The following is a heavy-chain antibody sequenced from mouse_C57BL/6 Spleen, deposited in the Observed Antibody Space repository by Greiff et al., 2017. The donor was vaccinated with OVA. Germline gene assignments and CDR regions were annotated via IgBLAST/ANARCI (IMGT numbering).Heavy chain of an antibody. D-gene: IGHD1-1*01. CDR2: IYPGSGST. CDR3: ARLGITTAVFDY. CDR1: GYTFTRYW. Sequence: VQLQQPGAELVKPGASVKMSCKASGYTFTRYWITWVKQRPGQGLEWIGDIYPGSGSTNYNEKFKSKATLTVDTSSSTAYMQLSSLTSEDSAVYYCARLGITTAVFDYWGQGTTLTVSS. V-gene: IGHV1-55*01. J-gene: IGHJ2*01.